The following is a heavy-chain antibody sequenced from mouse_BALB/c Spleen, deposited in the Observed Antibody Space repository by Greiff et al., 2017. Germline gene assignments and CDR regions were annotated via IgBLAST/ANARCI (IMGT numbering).Heavy chain of an antibody. Sequence: QVQLKESGAELAKPGASVKMSCKASGYTFTSYWMHWVKQRPGQGLEWIGYINPSTGYTEYNQKFKDKATLTADKSSSTAYMQLSSLTSEDSAVYYCAKIYYYGGFAYWGQGTLVTVSA. V-gene: IGHV1-7*01. CDR1: GYTFTSYW. J-gene: IGHJ3*01. CDR2: INPSTGYT. D-gene: IGHD1-1*01. CDR3: AKIYYYGGFAY.